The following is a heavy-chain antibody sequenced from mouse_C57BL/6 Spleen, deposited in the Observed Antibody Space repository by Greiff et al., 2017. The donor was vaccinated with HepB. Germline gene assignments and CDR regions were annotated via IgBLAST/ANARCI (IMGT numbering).Heavy chain of an antibody. CDR2: ISDGGSYT. D-gene: IGHD3-2*02. CDR1: GFTFSSYA. V-gene: IGHV5-4*01. Sequence: EVQGVESGGGLVKPGGSLKLSCAASGFTFSSYAMSWVRQTPEKRLEWVATISDGGSYTYYPDNVKGRFTISRDNAKNKLYLQMSHLKSEDTAMYYCARDKAQAPRFAYWGQGTLVTVSA. J-gene: IGHJ3*01. CDR3: ARDKAQAPRFAY.